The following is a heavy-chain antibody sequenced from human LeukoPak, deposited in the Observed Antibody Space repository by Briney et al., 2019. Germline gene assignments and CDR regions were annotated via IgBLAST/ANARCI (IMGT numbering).Heavy chain of an antibody. CDR3: TKGGGISANPLDP. CDR2: TTHDGMYT. Sequence: GGSLRLSCAASGFTFSSYAMHWVRQAPGKGLEWLSLTTHDGMYTNYADSVKGRFTISTDTSKNTVYLQMNSLRPEDTAVYYCTKGGGISANPLDPWGQGTLVIVSS. V-gene: IGHV3-30*18. J-gene: IGHJ5*02. CDR1: GFTFSSYA. D-gene: IGHD4-23*01.